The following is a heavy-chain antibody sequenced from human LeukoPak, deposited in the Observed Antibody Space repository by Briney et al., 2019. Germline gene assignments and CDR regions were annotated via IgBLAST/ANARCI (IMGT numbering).Heavy chain of an antibody. D-gene: IGHD6-19*01. CDR3: AKDAGEVSQFWEQWLTYYFDY. J-gene: IGHJ4*02. V-gene: IGHV3-30*04. CDR1: GFTFSSYA. CDR2: ISYDGSNK. Sequence: PGRSLRLSCAASGFTFSSYAMHWVRQAPGKGLEWVAVISYDGSNKYYADSVKGRFTISRDNSKNTLYLQMNSLRAEDTAVYYCAKDAGEVSQFWEQWLTYYFDYWGQGTLVTVSS.